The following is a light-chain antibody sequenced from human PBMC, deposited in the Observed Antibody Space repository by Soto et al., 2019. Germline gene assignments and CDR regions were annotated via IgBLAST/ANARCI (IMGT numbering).Light chain of an antibody. V-gene: IGLV2-11*01. CDR1: SSDVGGYNF. Sequence: QSALTQPRSVSGSPAQSVTISCTGTSSDVGGYNFVSWYQQRPGKVPKLMIYGVTKRPSGVPDRFSGSKSGNTASLTISGLQAEDEDDYYCCSYAGSYTLFGGGTKLTVL. CDR2: GVT. J-gene: IGLJ2*01. CDR3: CSYAGSYTL.